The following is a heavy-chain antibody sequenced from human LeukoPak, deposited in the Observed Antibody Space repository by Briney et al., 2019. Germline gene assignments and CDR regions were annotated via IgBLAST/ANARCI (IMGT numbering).Heavy chain of an antibody. J-gene: IGHJ4*02. CDR3: AASSYYYDSSGYYSTLDY. V-gene: IGHV1-69*05. D-gene: IGHD3-22*01. CDR2: IIPIFGTA. CDR1: GGTFISYA. Sequence: SVKVSFKASGGTFISYAISWVRQAPGQGLEWMGRIIPIFGTANYAQKFQGRVTITTDESTSTAYMELSSLRSEDTAVYYCAASSYYYDSSGYYSTLDYWGQGTLVTVSS.